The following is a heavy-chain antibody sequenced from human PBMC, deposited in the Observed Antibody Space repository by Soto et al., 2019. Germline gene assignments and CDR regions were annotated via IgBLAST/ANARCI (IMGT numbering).Heavy chain of an antibody. Sequence: EVQLVESGGGLVQPGGSLRLSCAASGFTFSRYWMNWVRQAPGKGLEWVANINQDGIKMHYGDSVEGRFTLSRDNAKNSLYLQLNSLRPEDTAMYYFARDFSPSFEFFYDACDVWGQGTVVTVSS. V-gene: IGHV3-7*05. CDR1: GFTFSRYW. J-gene: IGHJ3*01. CDR3: ARDFSPSFEFFYDACDV. CDR2: INQDGIKM. D-gene: IGHD3-3*02.